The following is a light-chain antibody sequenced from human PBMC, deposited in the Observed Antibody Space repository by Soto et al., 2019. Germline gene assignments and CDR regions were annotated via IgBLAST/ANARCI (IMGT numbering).Light chain of an antibody. CDR2: AAS. J-gene: IGKJ1*01. CDR1: QSINTF. V-gene: IGKV1-39*01. CDR3: QHTYNIPLT. Sequence: DIQMTQSPSSLSASVGDRVTITCRASQSINTFLNWYQQKPGKAPKLLIYAASALQSGVPSRFSGSGSGTEFTLTITSLQSEDFATYYCQHTYNIPLTFAQGTKVEIK.